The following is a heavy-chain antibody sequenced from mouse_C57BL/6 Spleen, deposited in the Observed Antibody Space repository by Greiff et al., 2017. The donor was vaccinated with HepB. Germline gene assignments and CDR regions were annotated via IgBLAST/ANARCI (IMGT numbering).Heavy chain of an antibody. CDR1: GYSITSGYY. CDR2: ISYDGSN. V-gene: IGHV3-6*01. CDR3: ARDWAYGSSYAWFAY. Sequence: EVQLVESGPGLVKPSQSLSLTCSVTGYSITSGYYWNWIRQFPGNKLEWMGYISYDGSNNYNPSLKNRISITRDTSKNQFFLKLNSVTTEDTATYYCARDWAYGSSYAWFAYWGQGTLVTVSA. J-gene: IGHJ3*01. D-gene: IGHD1-1*01.